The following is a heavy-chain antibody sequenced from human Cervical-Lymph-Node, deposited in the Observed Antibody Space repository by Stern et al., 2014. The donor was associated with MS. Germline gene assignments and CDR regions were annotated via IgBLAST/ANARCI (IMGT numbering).Heavy chain of an antibody. CDR1: GFTFSDYY. CDR3: ARDPAYSSGWGYFDY. CDR2: ISSSDSTI. D-gene: IGHD6-19*01. V-gene: IGHV3-11*01. J-gene: IGHJ4*02. Sequence: VQLVESGGGLVKPGGALRLSCAASGFTFSDYYMSWIRQAPGKGLEWGSYISSSDSTIYYADSVKGRFTISSDNANNSLYLQMNSLRAEDTAVYYCARDPAYSSGWGYFDYWGQGTLVTVSS.